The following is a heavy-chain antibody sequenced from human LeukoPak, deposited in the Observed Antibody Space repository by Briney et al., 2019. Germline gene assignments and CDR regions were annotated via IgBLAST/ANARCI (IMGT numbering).Heavy chain of an antibody. J-gene: IGHJ4*02. CDR2: IFYSGST. CDR1: VGSVSGYF. V-gene: IGHV4-59*02. Sequence: SETLSLTCTVSVGSVSGYFWSWIRQPPGKELEWIGYIFYSGSTNYNPSLKSRVTISVDTSKNQFSLKLSSVTAADTAVYYCARLYYYDSGGYYKGYYFDYWGQGTLVTVSS. D-gene: IGHD3-22*01. CDR3: ARLYYYDSGGYYKGYYFDY.